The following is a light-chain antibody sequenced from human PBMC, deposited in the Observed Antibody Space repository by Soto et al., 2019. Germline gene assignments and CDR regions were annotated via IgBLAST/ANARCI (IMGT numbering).Light chain of an antibody. CDR3: QQSYSTPYT. CDR2: DAS. Sequence: DVQMTQSPSSLSASVGDRVTITCQASHDISDYLNWYQYKPGEAPKLLIYDASKLEAGVPSRFSGRGSGTDFTLTISSLQPEDFATYYCQQSYSTPYTFGQGTKLEIK. V-gene: IGKV1-39*01. CDR1: HDISDY. J-gene: IGKJ2*01.